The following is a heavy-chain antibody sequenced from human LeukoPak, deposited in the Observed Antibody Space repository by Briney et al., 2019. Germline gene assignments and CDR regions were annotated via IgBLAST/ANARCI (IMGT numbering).Heavy chain of an antibody. D-gene: IGHD6-13*01. CDR1: GYTFTIYY. Sequence: ASVKVSCKASGYTFTIYYIHWVRQAPGQGLEWMGRVNPSSGSTSYAQNFQDRVTMTRDTSTTTAYMELSSLRSEDTAVYYCARTLAAAGTDYWGQGTLVTVSS. CDR3: ARTLAAAGTDY. CDR2: VNPSSGST. V-gene: IGHV1-46*01. J-gene: IGHJ4*02.